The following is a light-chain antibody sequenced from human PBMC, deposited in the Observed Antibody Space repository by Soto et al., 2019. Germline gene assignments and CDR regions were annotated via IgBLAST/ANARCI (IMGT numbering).Light chain of an antibody. CDR3: QQLNSYPFT. J-gene: IGKJ4*01. CDR2: AAS. CDR1: QSIGTS. V-gene: IGKV1-9*01. Sequence: IQLTQSPSSLSASVGDRVTITCRASQSIGTSSAWYQQKPEKAPNLLISAASTLQSGVPSRFSASGSGTDFALTISSLQPEDFATYYCQQLNSYPFTFGGGTKVEI.